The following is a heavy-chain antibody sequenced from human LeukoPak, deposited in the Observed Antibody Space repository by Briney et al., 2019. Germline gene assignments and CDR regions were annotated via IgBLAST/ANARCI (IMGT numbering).Heavy chain of an antibody. V-gene: IGHV4-30-4*01. CDR2: IYYSGST. CDR1: GGSISSGDYY. Sequence: SQTLSLTCTVSGGSISSGDYYWSWIRQPPGKGLEWIGYIYYSGSTYYNPSLKSRVTISVDTSKNQFSLKLSSVTAADTAVYYCARHEDIVVVVAPTSMDVWGQGTTVTVSS. D-gene: IGHD2-15*01. J-gene: IGHJ6*02. CDR3: ARHEDIVVVVAPTSMDV.